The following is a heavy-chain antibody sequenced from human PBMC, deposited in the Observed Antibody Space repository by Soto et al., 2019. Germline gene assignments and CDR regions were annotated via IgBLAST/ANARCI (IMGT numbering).Heavy chain of an antibody. D-gene: IGHD2-15*01. CDR1: GITISNYP. J-gene: IGHJ4*02. V-gene: IGHV3-23*01. CDR2: ISGSGDRT. CDR3: VKDDGGNPSTEPH. Sequence: EVQLLESGGGLVQPGGSLRLSCAASGITISNYPMSWVRQAPGKGLDWVSGISGSGDRTYYADSAKGRFTISKDFSKNSLSLQLDSLRAEDTAVYFCVKDDGGNPSTEPHWGQGTLVTVSS.